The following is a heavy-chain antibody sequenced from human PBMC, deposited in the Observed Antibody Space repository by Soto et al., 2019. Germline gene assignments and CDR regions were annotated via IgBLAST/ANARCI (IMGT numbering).Heavy chain of an antibody. D-gene: IGHD5-18*01. CDR2: IYYSGST. Sequence: SETLSLTCTVSGGSISSSSYYWGWIRQPPGKGLEWIGSIYYSGSTYYNPSLKSRVTISVDTSKNQFSLKLSSVTAADTAVYYCAFRGYSYGYDYYYGMDVWGQGTTVT. CDR3: AFRGYSYGYDYYYGMDV. J-gene: IGHJ6*02. CDR1: GGSISSSSYY. V-gene: IGHV4-39*01.